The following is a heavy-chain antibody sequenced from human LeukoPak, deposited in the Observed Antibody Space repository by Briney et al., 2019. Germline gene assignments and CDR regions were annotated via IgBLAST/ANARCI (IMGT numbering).Heavy chain of an antibody. Sequence: PGGSLRLSCAASGFTFSSYGMHWVRQAPGKGLEWVAFIRYDGSNKYYADSVKGRFTISRDNSKNTLYLQMNSLRAEDTAVYYCANEVTTYGYYFDYWGQGTLVTVSS. CDR1: GFTFSSYG. CDR2: IRYDGSNK. D-gene: IGHD4-17*01. CDR3: ANEVTTYGYYFDY. J-gene: IGHJ4*02. V-gene: IGHV3-30*02.